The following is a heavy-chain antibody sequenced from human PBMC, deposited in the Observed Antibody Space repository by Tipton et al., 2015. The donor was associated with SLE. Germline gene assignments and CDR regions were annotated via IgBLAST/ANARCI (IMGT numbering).Heavy chain of an antibody. Sequence: TLSLTCTVSGGSISSGSYYWSWIRQPAGKGLEWIGYIYYSGSTNYNPSLKSRVTISVDKSKNQFSLKLSSVTAADTAVYYCASEGVVKGSAFDIWGQGTMVTVSS. J-gene: IGHJ3*02. V-gene: IGHV4-61*10. CDR1: GGSISSGSYY. CDR2: IYYSGST. D-gene: IGHD1-26*01. CDR3: ASEGVVKGSAFDI.